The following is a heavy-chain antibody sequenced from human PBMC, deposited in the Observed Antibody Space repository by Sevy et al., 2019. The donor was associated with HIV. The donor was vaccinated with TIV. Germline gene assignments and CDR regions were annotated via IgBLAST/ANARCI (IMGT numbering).Heavy chain of an antibody. CDR3: ALRGGVHFYDSSGYYTRAEYFQH. J-gene: IGHJ1*01. Sequence: SGPTLVNPTETLTLTCTFSGFSFTDTGVGVGWIRQPPGKAPEWLALIYWNDDQRYRPSLKNRLIITKDTSQNQVVLTMTNMDPVDTATYYCALRGGVHFYDSSGYYTRAEYFQHWGQGTLVTVSS. D-gene: IGHD3-22*01. CDR1: GFSFTDTGVG. CDR2: IYWNDDQ. V-gene: IGHV2-5*01.